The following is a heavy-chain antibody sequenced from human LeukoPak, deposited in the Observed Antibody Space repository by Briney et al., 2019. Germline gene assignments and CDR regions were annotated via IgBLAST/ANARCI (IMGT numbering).Heavy chain of an antibody. J-gene: IGHJ4*02. CDR3: ARDVEGGFDY. V-gene: IGHV4-59*01. CDR2: IYYSGST. Sequence: SETLSLTCTVSGGSISNYYWSWIRQPPGKGLEWIGYIYYSGSTKYNPSLKSRVTISVDTSKNQFSLKLSSVTAADTAVYYCARDVEGGFDYWGQGTLATVSS. CDR1: GGSISNYY. D-gene: IGHD5-24*01.